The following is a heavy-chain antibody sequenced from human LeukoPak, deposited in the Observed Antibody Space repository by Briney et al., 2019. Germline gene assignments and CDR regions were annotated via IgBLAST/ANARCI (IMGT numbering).Heavy chain of an antibody. V-gene: IGHV4-34*01. CDR3: ARESPYYYYGMDV. Sequence: SETLSLTCAVYGGSFSGYYWSWIRQPPGKRLEWIGEINHSGSTNYNPSLKSRVTISVDTSKNQFSLKLSSVTAADTAVYYCARESPYYYYGMDVWGQGTTVTVSS. CDR1: GGSFSGYY. J-gene: IGHJ6*02. CDR2: INHSGST.